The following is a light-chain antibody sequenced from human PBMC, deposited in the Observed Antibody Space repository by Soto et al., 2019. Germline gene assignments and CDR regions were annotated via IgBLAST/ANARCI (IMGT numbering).Light chain of an antibody. CDR2: EVI. Sequence: QSALTQPPSASGSPGQSVTISCAGTSSDVGDYDYVSWYQLHPGKAPKLLIYEVIKRPSGVPDRFSGSETGNTASLTVSGLQAEDEADYYCSSYAGSNGVVFGGGTKLTVL. J-gene: IGLJ3*02. V-gene: IGLV2-8*01. CDR3: SSYAGSNGVV. CDR1: SSDVGDYDY.